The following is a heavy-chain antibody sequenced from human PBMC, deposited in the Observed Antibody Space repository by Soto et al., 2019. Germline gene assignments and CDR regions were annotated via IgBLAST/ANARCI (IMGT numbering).Heavy chain of an antibody. CDR1: GFTFSSYA. CDR3: AKDLFYCSGGSCYA. CDR2: ISGSGGST. V-gene: IGHV3-23*01. D-gene: IGHD2-15*01. Sequence: GGSLRLSCAASGFTFSSYAMSWVRQAPGKGLEWVSAISGSGGSTYYTDSVKGRFTISRDNSKNTLYLQMNSLRAEDTAVYYCAKDLFYCSGGSCYAWGQGTLVTVSS. J-gene: IGHJ5*02.